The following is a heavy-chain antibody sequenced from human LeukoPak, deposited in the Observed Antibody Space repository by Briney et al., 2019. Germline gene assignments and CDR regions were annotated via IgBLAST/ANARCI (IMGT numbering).Heavy chain of an antibody. J-gene: IGHJ3*02. Sequence: ASVKVSCKASGYTFTRYGMNWVRQAPGQGLEWLGWVNTRTGNPTYAQGFTGRFVFSLDTSVTTAYLQISSLKHEDAAVYYCARSGFWTDQPAFDIWGQGTMVTVSS. CDR1: GYTFTRYG. V-gene: IGHV7-4-1*02. CDR3: ARSGFWTDQPAFDI. CDR2: VNTRTGNP. D-gene: IGHD3/OR15-3a*01.